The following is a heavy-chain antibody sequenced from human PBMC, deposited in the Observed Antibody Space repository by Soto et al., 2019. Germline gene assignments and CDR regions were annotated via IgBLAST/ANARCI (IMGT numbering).Heavy chain of an antibody. J-gene: IGHJ4*02. D-gene: IGHD3-9*01. Sequence: SESLSLTCAVSGGSISSGDYYWSWIRQPPGKGLEWIGYIYYSGSTYYNPSLKSRVTISVDTSKNQFSLKLSSVTAADTAVYYCARENADILTGYDYWGQGTLVTVSS. CDR3: ARENADILTGYDY. CDR1: GGSISSGDYY. V-gene: IGHV4-30-4*01. CDR2: IYYSGST.